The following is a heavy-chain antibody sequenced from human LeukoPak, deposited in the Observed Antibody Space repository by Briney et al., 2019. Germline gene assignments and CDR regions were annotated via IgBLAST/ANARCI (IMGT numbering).Heavy chain of an antibody. D-gene: IGHD6-19*01. Sequence: PGRSLRLSCAASGFTFSSYGMHWVRQAPGKGLEWVAVISYDGSNKYYADSVKGRFTISRDNSKNTLYLQMNSLRAEDTAVYYCANGPRYSSGWYSGGDYYYGMDVWGQGTTVTVSS. CDR3: ANGPRYSSGWYSGGDYYYGMDV. J-gene: IGHJ6*02. CDR1: GFTFSSYG. V-gene: IGHV3-30*18. CDR2: ISYDGSNK.